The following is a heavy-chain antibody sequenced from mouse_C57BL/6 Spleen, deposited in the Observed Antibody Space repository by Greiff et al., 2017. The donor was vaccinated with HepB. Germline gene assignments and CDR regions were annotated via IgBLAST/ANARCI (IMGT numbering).Heavy chain of an antibody. D-gene: IGHD2-4*01. CDR3: ASAAYDYEEIAY. J-gene: IGHJ3*01. CDR1: GYTFTSYG. V-gene: IGHV1-81*01. CDR2: IYPRSGNT. Sequence: QVQLQQSRAELARPGASVKLSCKASGYTFTSYGISWVKQRTGQGLEWIGEIYPRSGNTYYNEKFKGKATLTADKSSSTAYMELRSLTSEDSAVYFCASAAYDYEEIAYWGQGTLVTVSA.